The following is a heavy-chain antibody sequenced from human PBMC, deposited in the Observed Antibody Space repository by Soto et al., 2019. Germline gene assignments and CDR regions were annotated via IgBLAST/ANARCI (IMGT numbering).Heavy chain of an antibody. CDR3: AREGDYYDSSGYYLAWFDP. D-gene: IGHD3-22*01. CDR2: IIPIFGTA. CDR1: GGTFSSYA. Sequence: QVQLVQSGAEVKKPGSSAKVSCKASGGTFSSYAISWVRQAPGQGLEWMGGIIPIFGTANYAQKFQGRVTITADESTSTAYMELSSLRSEDTAVYYCAREGDYYDSSGYYLAWFDPWGQGTLVTVSS. J-gene: IGHJ5*02. V-gene: IGHV1-69*01.